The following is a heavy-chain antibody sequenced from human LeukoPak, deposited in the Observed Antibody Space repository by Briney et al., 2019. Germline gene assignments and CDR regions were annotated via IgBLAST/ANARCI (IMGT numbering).Heavy chain of an antibody. CDR3: ARGPISSIAARPPAKKYYFDY. CDR1: GYTFTSYD. V-gene: IGHV1-8*01. D-gene: IGHD6-6*01. Sequence: ASVKVSCKASGYTFTSYDINWVRQATGQGLEWMGWMHPNSGNTGYAQKFQGRVTMTRNTSISTAYMELSSLRSEDTAVYYCARGPISSIAARPPAKKYYFDYWGQGTLVTVSS. J-gene: IGHJ4*02. CDR2: MHPNSGNT.